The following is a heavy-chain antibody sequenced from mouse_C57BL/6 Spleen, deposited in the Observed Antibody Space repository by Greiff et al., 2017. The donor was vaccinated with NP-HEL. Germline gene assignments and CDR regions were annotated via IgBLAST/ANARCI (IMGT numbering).Heavy chain of an antibody. J-gene: IGHJ3*01. Sequence: EVKLVESGGGLVKPGGSLKLSCAASGFTFSDYGMHWVRQAPEKGLEWVAYISSGSSTIYYADTVKGRFTISRDNAKNTLFLQMTSLRSEDTAMYYCARDDYYGRFAYWGQGTLVTVSA. V-gene: IGHV5-17*01. CDR1: GFTFSDYG. CDR2: ISSGSSTI. D-gene: IGHD1-1*01. CDR3: ARDDYYGRFAY.